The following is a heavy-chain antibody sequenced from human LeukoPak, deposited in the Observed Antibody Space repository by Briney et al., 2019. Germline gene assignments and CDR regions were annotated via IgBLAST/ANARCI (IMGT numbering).Heavy chain of an antibody. J-gene: IGHJ4*02. D-gene: IGHD5-12*01. V-gene: IGHV4-34*09. CDR1: GGSFSGYY. Sequence: SETLSLTCAVYGGSFSGYYWSWIRQSPGKELEWIGEINHSGNTNYNPSLKSRVTISVDTSKNQFSLKLSSVTAADTAVYYCARERGYSGYGHFDYWGQGTLVTVSS. CDR2: INHSGNT. CDR3: ARERGYSGYGHFDY.